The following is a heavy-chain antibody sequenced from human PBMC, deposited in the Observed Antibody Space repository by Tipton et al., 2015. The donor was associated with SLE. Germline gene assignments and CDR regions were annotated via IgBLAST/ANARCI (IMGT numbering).Heavy chain of an antibody. CDR1: GGSITNYF. Sequence: TLSLTCTVSGGSITNYFWSWIRQPPGKRLEWIGYIYYTGSTSYNPSLESRVTISVDTSKNQFSLRLTSVTAADSAVYFCARAPDLPAAYDSWGQGTLVTVSS. CDR2: IYYTGST. D-gene: IGHD2-2*01. CDR3: ARAPDLPAAYDS. J-gene: IGHJ5*01. V-gene: IGHV4-59*06.